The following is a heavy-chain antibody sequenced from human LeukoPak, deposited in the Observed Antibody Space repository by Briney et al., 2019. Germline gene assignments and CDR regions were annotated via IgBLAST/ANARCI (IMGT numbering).Heavy chain of an antibody. J-gene: IGHJ4*02. CDR1: GFTFSSYG. CDR2: IRYDGSNK. V-gene: IGHV3-30*02. Sequence: PGGSLRLSCAASGFTFSSYGMHWVRQAPGKGLEWVAFIRYDGSNKYYADSVKGRFTISRDNSKNTLYLQMNSLRAEDTAVYYCAREGITIFGYDYWGQGTLVTVSS. D-gene: IGHD3-3*01. CDR3: AREGITIFGYDY.